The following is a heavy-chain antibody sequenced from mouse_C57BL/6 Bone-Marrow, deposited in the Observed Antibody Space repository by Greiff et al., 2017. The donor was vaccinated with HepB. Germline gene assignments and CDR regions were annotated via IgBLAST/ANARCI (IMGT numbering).Heavy chain of an antibody. V-gene: IGHV1-26*01. Sequence: EVQLQQSGPELVKPGASVKISCKASGYTFTDYYMNWVKQSHGKSLEWIGDINPNNGGTSYNQKFKGKATLTVDKSSSTAYMELRSLTSEDSAVYYCAREGGSGYFDVWGTGTTVTVSS. CDR1: GYTFTDYY. CDR3: AREGGSGYFDV. J-gene: IGHJ1*03. D-gene: IGHD1-1*01. CDR2: INPNNGGT.